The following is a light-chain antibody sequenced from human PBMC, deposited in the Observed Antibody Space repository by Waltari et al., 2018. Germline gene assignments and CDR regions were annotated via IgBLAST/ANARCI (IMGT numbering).Light chain of an antibody. CDR3: ALYMGSGIWV. CDR2: KAN. J-gene: IGLJ3*02. CDR1: SGSLSTTSY. Sequence: QTVVTQEPSLSVSPGGTVTPTCTLSSGSLSTTSYATWYQQPPGQAPRTLVYKANARSSGVPDRFSGSILGNTAALTITGAQADDESDYYCALYMGSGIWVFGGGTRLTVL. V-gene: IGLV8-61*01.